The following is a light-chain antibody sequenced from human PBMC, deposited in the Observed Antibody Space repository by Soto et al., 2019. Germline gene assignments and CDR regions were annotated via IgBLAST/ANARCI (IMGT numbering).Light chain of an antibody. CDR1: QSVSSY. V-gene: IGKV3-11*01. CDR3: QQRSNWPRTWT. CDR2: DAS. Sequence: EIVLTKSPATLSLSPGERATLSCRASQSVSSYLAWYQQKPGQAPRLLIYDASNRATGIPARFSGSGSGTDFTLTISSLEPEDFAVYYCQQRSNWPRTWTFGQGTKVDIK. J-gene: IGKJ1*01.